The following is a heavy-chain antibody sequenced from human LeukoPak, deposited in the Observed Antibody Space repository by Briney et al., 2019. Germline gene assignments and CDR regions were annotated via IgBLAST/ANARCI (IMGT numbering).Heavy chain of an antibody. CDR2: IYYSGST. CDR3: ARGSYHELSSFDY. Sequence: SETLSLTCTVSGGSISSFYWSWIRQPPGKGLEWIGYIYYSGSTNYNPSLKSRVTISVDASKNQFSLKLSSVTAADTAVYYCARGSYHELSSFDYWGQGTLVTVSS. D-gene: IGHD1-26*01. CDR1: GGSISSFY. J-gene: IGHJ4*02. V-gene: IGHV4-59*01.